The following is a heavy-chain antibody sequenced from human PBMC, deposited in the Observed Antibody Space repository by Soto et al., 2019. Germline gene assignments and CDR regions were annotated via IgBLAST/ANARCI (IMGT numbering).Heavy chain of an antibody. CDR3: VRNWRYYGGDYYYGMDA. CDR1: GISLNTGGVG. CDR2: IYWDDDE. V-gene: IGHV2-5*02. J-gene: IGHJ6*02. Sequence: ITLKESGPTLVKPTQTLTLTCTFSGISLNTGGVGVGWVRQPRGKAMEWLPLIYWDDDERYRPSLRSRLNITKDTINNQVVLTMTNMDPEDTATYYCVRNWRYYGGDYYYGMDAWGHGTTVTVSS. D-gene: IGHD3-10*01.